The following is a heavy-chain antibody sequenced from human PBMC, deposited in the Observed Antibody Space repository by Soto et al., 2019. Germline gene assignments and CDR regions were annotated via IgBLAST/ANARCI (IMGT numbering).Heavy chain of an antibody. V-gene: IGHV1-18*01. J-gene: IGHJ4*02. CDR2: ISGFNGQT. CDR3: ARVDPRGVAVVRDY. CDR1: GNTFASHG. Sequence: QVQLVQSGPEVKKPGASVKVSGKASGNTFASHGFSWVRQAPGQGLEWRGWISGFNGQTNYALKFQGRVTLTTDTSTSTAYMELRSLRSDDTAVYFCARVDPRGVAVVRDYWGQGTLVTVSS. D-gene: IGHD3-10*01.